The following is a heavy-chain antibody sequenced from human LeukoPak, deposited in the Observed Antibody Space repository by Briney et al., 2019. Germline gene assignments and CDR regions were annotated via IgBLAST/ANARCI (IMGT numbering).Heavy chain of an antibody. CDR1: GYTFTSYY. CDR3: ARDLPHCSGGSCYASYYFDY. CDR2: INPSGGST. D-gene: IGHD2-15*01. V-gene: IGHV1-46*01. Sequence: SVHVSCKASGYTFTSYYMHWVRPAPGQGLEWMGIINPSGGSTSYAQTFQGRDTMNSRITTSTVYMELSSLISEDTAVYYCARDLPHCSGGSCYASYYFDYWGQGTMVTVSS. J-gene: IGHJ4*02.